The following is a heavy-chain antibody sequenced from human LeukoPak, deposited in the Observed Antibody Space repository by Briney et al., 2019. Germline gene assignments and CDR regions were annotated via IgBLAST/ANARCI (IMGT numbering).Heavy chain of an antibody. CDR2: ISGSGGST. D-gene: IGHD6-19*01. Sequence: PGRSLRLSCAASGFTFSSYAMSWVRQAPGKGLEWVSAISGSGGSTYYADSVKGRFTISRDNSKNTLYLQMNSLRAEDTAVYYCAPRPDVNIAVAGPFDYWGQGTLVTVSS. J-gene: IGHJ4*02. CDR3: APRPDVNIAVAGPFDY. V-gene: IGHV3-23*01. CDR1: GFTFSSYA.